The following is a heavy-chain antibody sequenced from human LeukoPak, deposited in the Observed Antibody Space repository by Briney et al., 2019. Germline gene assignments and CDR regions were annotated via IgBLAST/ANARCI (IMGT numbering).Heavy chain of an antibody. CDR1: GYTFTSYG. D-gene: IGHD3-22*01. V-gene: IGHV1-18*01. CDR3: ARDKLGYYDSSLPFDY. CDR2: ISAYNGNT. J-gene: IGHJ4*02. Sequence: ASVKVSCKASGYTFTSYGISWVRQAPGQGLEWMGRISAYNGNTNYAQKLQGRVTMTTDTSTSTAYMVLRSLRSDDTAVYYCARDKLGYYDSSLPFDYWGQGTLVTVSS.